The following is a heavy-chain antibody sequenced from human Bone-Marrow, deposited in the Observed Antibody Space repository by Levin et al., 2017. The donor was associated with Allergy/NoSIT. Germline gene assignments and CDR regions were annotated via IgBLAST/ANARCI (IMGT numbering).Heavy chain of an antibody. CDR2: IWYDGSKK. D-gene: IGHD4-11*01. CDR3: ARDRLQVNYYGMDV. J-gene: IGHJ6*02. V-gene: IGHV3-33*01. CDR1: GFTFRANG. Sequence: QAGGSLRLSCVASGFTFRANGMHWVRQAPGKGLEWLAVIWYDGSKKDYADSVKGRFTISRDNAKNTLYLQMDSLRPDDTAVYYCARDRLQVNYYGMDVWGQGTTVTVSS.